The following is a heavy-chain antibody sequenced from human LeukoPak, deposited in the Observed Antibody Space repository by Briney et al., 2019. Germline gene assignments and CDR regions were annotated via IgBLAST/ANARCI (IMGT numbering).Heavy chain of an antibody. V-gene: IGHV4-34*01. CDR1: GGSFSGYY. Sequence: PETLSLTCAVYGGSFSGYYWSWIRQPPGRGLEWIGEINHSGSTNYNPSLKSRVTISVDTSKNQFSLKLSSVTAADTAVYYCARDYYYYYMDVWGKGTTVTVSS. J-gene: IGHJ6*03. CDR2: INHSGST. CDR3: ARDYYYYYMDV.